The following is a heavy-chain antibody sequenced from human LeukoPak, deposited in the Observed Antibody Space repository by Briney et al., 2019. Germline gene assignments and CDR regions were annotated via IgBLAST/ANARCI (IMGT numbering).Heavy chain of an antibody. CDR2: VSGTSVTS. J-gene: IGHJ6*04. V-gene: IGHV3-48*04. D-gene: IGHD3-10*02. CDR3: AELGITMIGGV. CDR1: GFTFSNAW. Sequence: GGSLRLSCAVSGFTFSNAWMSWVRQAPGKRLEWVSVVSGTSVTSYYADSVKGRFTISRDNAKNSLYLQMNSLRAEDTAVYYCAELGITMIGGVWGKGTTVTISS.